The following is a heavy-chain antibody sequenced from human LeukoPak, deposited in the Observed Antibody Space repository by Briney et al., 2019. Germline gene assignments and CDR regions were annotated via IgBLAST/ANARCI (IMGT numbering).Heavy chain of an antibody. Sequence: GGSLRLSCPASGFTFSDYYMSWIRQAPGKGLEWVSYISSSGSTIYYADSVKGRFAISRDNAKNSLYLQMNSLRAEDTAVYYCAPTTVVNGYYFDYWGQGTLVTVSS. CDR1: GFTFSDYY. D-gene: IGHD4-23*01. J-gene: IGHJ4*02. CDR3: APTTVVNGYYFDY. V-gene: IGHV3-11*04. CDR2: ISSSGSTI.